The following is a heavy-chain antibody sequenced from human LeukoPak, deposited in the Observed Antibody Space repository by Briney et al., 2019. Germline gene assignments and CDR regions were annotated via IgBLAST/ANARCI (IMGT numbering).Heavy chain of an antibody. CDR3: ARDPPNYYDSSGYYADDY. CDR1: GYTFTGYY. J-gene: IGHJ4*02. D-gene: IGHD3-22*01. CDR2: INPNSGGT. Sequence: ASVKVSCKASGYTFTGYYMHWVRQAPGQGLEWMGWINPNSGGTNYAQKFQGRVTMTRDTSISTAYMELSRLRSDDTAVYCCARDPPNYYDSSGYYADDYWGQGTLVTVSS. V-gene: IGHV1-2*02.